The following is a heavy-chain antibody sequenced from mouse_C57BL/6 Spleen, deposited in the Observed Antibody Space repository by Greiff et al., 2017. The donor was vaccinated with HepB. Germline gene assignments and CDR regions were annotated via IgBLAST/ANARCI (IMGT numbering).Heavy chain of an antibody. V-gene: IGHV5-6*02. Sequence: EVKLEESGGDLVKPGGSLKLSCAASGFTFSSYGMSWVRQTPDKRLEWVATISSGGSYTYYPDSVKGRFTISRDNAKNTLYLQMSSLKSEDTAMYYCARLRMITRAMDYWGQGTSVTVSS. CDR1: GFTFSSYG. CDR2: ISSGGSYT. D-gene: IGHD2-4*01. J-gene: IGHJ4*01. CDR3: ARLRMITRAMDY.